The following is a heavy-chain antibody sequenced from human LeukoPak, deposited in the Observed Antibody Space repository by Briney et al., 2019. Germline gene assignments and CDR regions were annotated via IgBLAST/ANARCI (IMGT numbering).Heavy chain of an antibody. V-gene: IGHV1-8*01. CDR2: MNPNSGNT. Sequence: ASVKVSCKASGYTFTSYDINWVRQATGQGLEWMGWMNPNSGNTGCAQKFQGRVTMTRNTSISTAYMELSSLRSEDTAVYYCARETPYQLLSYYYYYGMDVWGQGTTVTVSS. CDR3: ARETPYQLLSYYYYYGMDV. CDR1: GYTFTSYD. J-gene: IGHJ6*02. D-gene: IGHD2-2*01.